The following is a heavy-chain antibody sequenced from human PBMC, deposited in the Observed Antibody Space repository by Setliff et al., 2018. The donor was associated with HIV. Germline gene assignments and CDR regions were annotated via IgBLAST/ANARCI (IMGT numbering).Heavy chain of an antibody. CDR1: GFILSEDW. CDR2: IKSKADGGTT. D-gene: IGHD3-10*01. J-gene: IGHJ4*02. CDR3: TRSYYY. Sequence: GGSLRLSCAVSGFILSEDWMSWVRQAPGKGLEWVGRIKSKADGGTTDYAAPVKGRFTISRDDSKRMVYLQMNSLTSEDTAVYFCTRSYYYWGQGTLVTVSS. V-gene: IGHV3-15*01.